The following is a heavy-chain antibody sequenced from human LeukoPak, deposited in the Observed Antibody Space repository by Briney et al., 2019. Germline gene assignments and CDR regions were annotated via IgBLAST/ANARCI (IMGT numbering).Heavy chain of an antibody. Sequence: PSETLSLTCTVSGYSISSGYYWGWIRQPPGKGLEWIGSIYHSGSTYYNPSLKSRVTISVDTSKNQFSLKLSSVTAADTAVYYCASDGYCSSTSCGPDYYYYYMDVWAKGPRSPSP. CDR1: GYSISSGYY. V-gene: IGHV4-38-2*02. CDR3: ASDGYCSSTSCGPDYYYYYMDV. J-gene: IGHJ6*03. D-gene: IGHD2-2*03. CDR2: IYHSGST.